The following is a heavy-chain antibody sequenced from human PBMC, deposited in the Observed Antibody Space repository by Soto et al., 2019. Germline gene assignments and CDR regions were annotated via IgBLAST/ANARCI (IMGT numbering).Heavy chain of an antibody. CDR1: GYTFTSYA. Sequence: QVPLVQSGAEMRKPGASVMVSCKASGYTFTSYAMNWVRQAPGQRLEWMGWINGGNGDTKYSQRLQGRVTLTTDTSTSTAYLELRNLRSDDTAVYYCARSLGYSSSDWFDPWGQGTLVTVSS. V-gene: IGHV1-3*01. D-gene: IGHD6-6*01. CDR3: ARSLGYSSSDWFDP. J-gene: IGHJ5*02. CDR2: INGGNGDT.